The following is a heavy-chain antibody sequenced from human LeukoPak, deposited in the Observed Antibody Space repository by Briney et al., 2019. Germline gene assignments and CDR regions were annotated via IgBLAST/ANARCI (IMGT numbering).Heavy chain of an antibody. CDR1: GVSINTYY. CDR2: IYNGGNT. D-gene: IGHD1-26*01. V-gene: IGHV4-4*09. J-gene: IGHJ4*02. Sequence: SETLSLTCTVSGVSINTYYAGWIRQAPGKGLEFIRFIYNGGNTNYNPSLKSRATISVDTSNNQFSLRLTSVTAADTAMYYCAAGPWELDFWGQGTLVTVSS. CDR3: AAGPWELDF.